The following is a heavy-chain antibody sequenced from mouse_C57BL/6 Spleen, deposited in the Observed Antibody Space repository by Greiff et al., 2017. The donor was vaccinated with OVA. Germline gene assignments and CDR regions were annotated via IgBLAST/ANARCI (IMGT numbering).Heavy chain of an antibody. V-gene: IGHV1-26*01. J-gene: IGHJ3*01. CDR2: INPNNGGT. CDR3: ARGGSYYGSSWGFAD. CDR1: GYTFTDYY. D-gene: IGHD1-1*01. Sequence: EVQLQQSGPELVKPGASVKISCKASGYTFTDYYMNWVKQSHGKSLEWIGDINPNNGGTSYNQKFKGKATLTVDKSSSTAYMELRSLTSEDSAVYYCARGGSYYGSSWGFADWGQGTLVTVSA.